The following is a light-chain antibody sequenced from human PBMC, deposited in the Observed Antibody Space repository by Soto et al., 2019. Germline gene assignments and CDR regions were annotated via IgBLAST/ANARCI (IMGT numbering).Light chain of an antibody. V-gene: IGKV1-5*03. J-gene: IGKJ4*01. Sequence: DIQMTQSPSTLSASVGDRVTITCRASQSIVRWMAWYQQKPGKAPKLLIYKASSLESGVPSRFSGSGSGTEFTLTISSLQPDDFATYYCQQYNSYPLTFGGRTKVDIK. CDR2: KAS. CDR1: QSIVRW. CDR3: QQYNSYPLT.